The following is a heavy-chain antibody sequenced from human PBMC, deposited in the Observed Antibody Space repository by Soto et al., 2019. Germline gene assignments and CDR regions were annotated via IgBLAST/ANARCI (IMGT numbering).Heavy chain of an antibody. CDR2: IYYSGST. CDR3: ARDRLQKWFDP. V-gene: IGHV4-61*01. CDR1: GGSVSSGSYY. J-gene: IGHJ5*02. Sequence: PSETLSLTCTVSGGSVSSGSYYWSWIRQPPGKGLEWIGYIYYSGSTNYNPSLKSRVTISVDTSKNQFSLKLSSVTAADTAVYYCARDRLQKWFDPWGQGTLVTVSS. D-gene: IGHD6-25*01.